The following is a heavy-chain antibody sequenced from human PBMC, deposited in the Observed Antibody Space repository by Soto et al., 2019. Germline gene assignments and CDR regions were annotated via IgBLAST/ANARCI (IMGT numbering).Heavy chain of an antibody. CDR3: AKDRYPGSGWYYFDY. CDR1: GFTFSSYG. V-gene: IGHV3-30*18. D-gene: IGHD6-19*01. CDR2: ISYDGSNK. Sequence: PGGSLRLSCAASGFTFSSYGMHWVRQAPGKGLEWVAVISYDGSNKYYADSVKGRFTISRDNSKNTLYLQMNSLRAEDTAVYYCAKDRYPGSGWYYFDYWGQGTLVTVSS. J-gene: IGHJ4*02.